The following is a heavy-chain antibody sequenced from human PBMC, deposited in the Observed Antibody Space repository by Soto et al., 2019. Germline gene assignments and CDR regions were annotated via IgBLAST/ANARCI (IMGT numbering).Heavy chain of an antibody. J-gene: IGHJ4*02. CDR1: GFTFSSYW. CDR3: AKCTASISSGYYY. CDR2: INSDGSST. Sequence: PGGSLRLSCAASGFTFSSYWMHWVRQAPGKGLVWVSRINSDGSSTSYADSVKGRFTISRDNAKNTLYLQMNSLRAEDTAVYYCAKCTASISSGYYYWGQGTLVTVSS. V-gene: IGHV3-74*01. D-gene: IGHD3-22*01.